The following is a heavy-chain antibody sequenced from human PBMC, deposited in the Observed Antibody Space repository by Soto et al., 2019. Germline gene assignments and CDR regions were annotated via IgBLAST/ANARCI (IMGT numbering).Heavy chain of an antibody. Sequence: ASVKVSCKASGGTFSSYAISWVRQAPGQGLEWMGGIIPIFGTANYAQKFQGRVTITADESTSTAYMELSSLRSEDTAVYYCARDFLAAHQVPWFDPWGQGTLVTVSS. CDR3: ARDFLAAHQVPWFDP. CDR1: GGTFSSYA. J-gene: IGHJ5*02. V-gene: IGHV1-69*13. D-gene: IGHD6-6*01. CDR2: IIPIFGTA.